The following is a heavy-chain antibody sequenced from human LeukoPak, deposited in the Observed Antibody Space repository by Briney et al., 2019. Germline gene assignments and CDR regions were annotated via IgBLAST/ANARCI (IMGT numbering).Heavy chain of an antibody. V-gene: IGHV1-69*05. CDR1: GGTFSSYA. D-gene: IGHD1-7*01. CDR3: ARDETPRTGTTSPFDP. J-gene: IGHJ5*02. Sequence: GSSVKVSCKASGGTFSSYAISWVRQAPGQGLERMGGIIPIFGTANYAQKFQGRVTITTDESTSTAYMELSSLRSEDTAVYYCARDETPRTGTTSPFDPWGQGTLVTVSS. CDR2: IIPIFGTA.